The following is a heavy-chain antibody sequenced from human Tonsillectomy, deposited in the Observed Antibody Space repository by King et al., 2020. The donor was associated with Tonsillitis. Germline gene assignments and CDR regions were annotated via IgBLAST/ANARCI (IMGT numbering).Heavy chain of an antibody. D-gene: IGHD6-13*01. CDR2: IIPIFCTA. CDR1: GGTFSSYA. J-gene: IGHJ4*02. CDR3: ARSGGYSSSGGY. Sequence: QLVQSGAEVKKPGSSVKVSCKASGGTFSSYAISWVRQAPGQGREWMGGIIPIFCTANYAQKFHGRVTITADESTSKAYMELSSLISEDTAVYYCARSGGYSSSGGYWSQGTLVTVSS. V-gene: IGHV1-69*12.